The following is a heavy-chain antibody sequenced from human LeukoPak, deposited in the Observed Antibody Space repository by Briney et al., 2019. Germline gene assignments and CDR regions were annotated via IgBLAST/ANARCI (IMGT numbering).Heavy chain of an antibody. J-gene: IGHJ4*02. V-gene: IGHV4-34*01. Sequence: SETLSLTCAVYGGSFSGYYWSWIRQPPGKGREGMGEINQSGSTNYNPSLKSRVTISVDTSKNQFSLKLSSVTAADTAVYYCGIWVYCSNNSCYPYSSSSSDNLDYWGQGTLVTVSS. CDR2: INQSGST. CDR3: GIWVYCSNNSCYPYSSSSSDNLDY. CDR1: GGSFSGYY. D-gene: IGHD2-2*01.